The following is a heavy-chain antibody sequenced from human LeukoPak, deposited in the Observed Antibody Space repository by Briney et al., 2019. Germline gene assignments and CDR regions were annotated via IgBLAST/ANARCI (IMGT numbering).Heavy chain of an antibody. V-gene: IGHV2-70*01. CDR1: GFSLSTSAVG. J-gene: IGHJ4*02. CDR3: ARIKSPGLTFGDYYFDY. Sequence: SGPTLVNPTQTLTLTCTFSGFSLSTSAVGVGWIRQPPGKALAWLALIDWDDDEYYSTSLKTRLTISKDTSNNQVVLTMPNMDPMDTGTYYCARIKSPGLTFGDYYFDYWGQGTLVTVSS. D-gene: IGHD3-16*01. CDR2: IDWDDDE.